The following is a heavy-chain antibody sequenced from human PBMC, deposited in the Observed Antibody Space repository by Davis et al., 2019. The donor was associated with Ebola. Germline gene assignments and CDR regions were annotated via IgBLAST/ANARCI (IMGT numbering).Heavy chain of an antibody. CDR1: GFAVRNTH. CDR3: ARRADY. J-gene: IGHJ4*02. Sequence: GGSLRLSCDVSGFAVRNTHMSWVRQAPGKGLEWVAVISYDGSNKYYADSVKGRFTISRDNAKNSLYLQMNSLRAEDTAVYYCARRADYWGQGTLVTVSS. V-gene: IGHV3-30*03. CDR2: ISYDGSNK.